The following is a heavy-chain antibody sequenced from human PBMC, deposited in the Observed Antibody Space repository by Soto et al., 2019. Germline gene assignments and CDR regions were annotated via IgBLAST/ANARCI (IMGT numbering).Heavy chain of an antibody. J-gene: IGHJ4*02. CDR3: VRDRFGSWTFDY. D-gene: IGHD6-13*01. V-gene: IGHV1-46*01. CDR2: IHPTAGST. CDR1: GYNFASNH. Sequence: QVQLVQSGAEVKEPGASVKVSCKASGYNFASNHMHWVRQIPGQGLEWMGIIHPTAGSTSYAQTFRGRITLTRDAPTNTDYMELRGLTSEDTAVYYCVRDRFGSWTFDYWGQGTLLTVSS.